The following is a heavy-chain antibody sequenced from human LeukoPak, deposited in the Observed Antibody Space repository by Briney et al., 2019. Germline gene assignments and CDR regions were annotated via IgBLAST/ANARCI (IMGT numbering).Heavy chain of an antibody. V-gene: IGHV4-34*01. J-gene: IGHJ4*02. Sequence: SETLSLTCAVYGGSFSGYYWSWIRQPPGKGLEWIGQINHSGSTNYNPSLKSRVTISVDTSRNQFSLKLSSVAAADTAVYYCARGPAQYSGYAKTFDYWGQGTLVTVSS. CDR2: INHSGST. D-gene: IGHD5-12*01. CDR3: ARGPAQYSGYAKTFDY. CDR1: GGSFSGYY.